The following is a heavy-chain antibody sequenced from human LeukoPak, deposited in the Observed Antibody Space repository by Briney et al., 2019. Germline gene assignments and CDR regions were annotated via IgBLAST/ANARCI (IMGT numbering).Heavy chain of an antibody. Sequence: GGSLRLSCAASGFTFSSYGMHGVRQAPGKGLEWVAFIRYDGSNKYYADSVKGRFTISRDNAKNSLYLQMNSLRAEDTALYYCARVYPYYYDSSGYSEAGYFDYWGQGTLVTVSS. CDR3: ARVYPYYYDSSGYSEAGYFDY. CDR1: GFTFSSYG. CDR2: IRYDGSNK. V-gene: IGHV3-30*02. J-gene: IGHJ4*02. D-gene: IGHD3-22*01.